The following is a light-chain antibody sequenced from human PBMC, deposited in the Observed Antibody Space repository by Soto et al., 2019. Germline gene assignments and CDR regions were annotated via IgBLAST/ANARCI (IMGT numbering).Light chain of an antibody. Sequence: QSVLTQPPSLSGAPGQRVTISCTGSSSNIGAGYDVHWYQQLPGTAPKLLIYGNINRPSGVPDRFSGSKSGTSASLAITGLQAEDEADYYCQSYDSSLSGPVFGGGTKLTVL. J-gene: IGLJ3*02. CDR2: GNI. CDR1: SSNIGAGYD. V-gene: IGLV1-40*01. CDR3: QSYDSSLSGPV.